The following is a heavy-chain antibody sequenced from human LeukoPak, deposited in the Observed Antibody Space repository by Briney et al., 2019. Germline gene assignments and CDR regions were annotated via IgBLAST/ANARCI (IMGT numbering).Heavy chain of an antibody. CDR3: ARASGSKNPFDY. V-gene: IGHV4-30-4*01. CDR2: IYYSGTT. J-gene: IGHJ4*02. Sequence: SETLSLTCTVSGDSISSGDYYWSWIRQPPGKGLEWIGYIYYSGTTYYNPSLKSRVTISMDTSKNQFSLRLSSVTAADTAVYYCARASGSKNPFDYWGQGTLATVSS. CDR1: GDSISSGDYY. D-gene: IGHD1-26*01.